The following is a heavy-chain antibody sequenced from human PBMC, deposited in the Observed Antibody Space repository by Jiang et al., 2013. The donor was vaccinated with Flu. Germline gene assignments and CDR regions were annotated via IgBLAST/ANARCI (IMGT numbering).Heavy chain of an antibody. CDR1: GGSISSSSYY. D-gene: IGHD3-3*01. CDR2: IYYSGST. V-gene: IGHV4-39*01. Sequence: GPGLVKPSETLSLTCTVSGGSISSSSYYWGWIRQPPGKGLEWIGSIYYSGSTYYNPSLKSRVTISVDTSKNQFSLKLSSVTAADTAVYYCARGKPFGVVNYMGYYFDYWGQGTLVTVSS. J-gene: IGHJ4*02. CDR3: ARGKPFGVVNYMGYYFDY.